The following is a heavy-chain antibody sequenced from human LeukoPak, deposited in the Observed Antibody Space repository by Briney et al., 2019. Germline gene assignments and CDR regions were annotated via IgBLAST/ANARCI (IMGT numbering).Heavy chain of an antibody. CDR2: INSDGSST. D-gene: IGHD6-19*01. CDR1: GFTISSYW. V-gene: IGHV3-74*01. J-gene: IGHJ4*02. CDR3: ARVEQQWLVHFDY. Sequence: PGGSLRLSCAASGFTISSYWMHWVRQAPGKGLVWVSRINSDGSSTSYADSVKGRFTISRDNAKNTLYLQMNSLRAEDTAVYYCARVEQQWLVHFDYWGQGTLVTVSS.